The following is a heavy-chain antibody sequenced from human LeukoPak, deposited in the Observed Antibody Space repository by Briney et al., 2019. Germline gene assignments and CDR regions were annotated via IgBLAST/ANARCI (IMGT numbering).Heavy chain of an antibody. Sequence: PSETLSLTCTVSGGSISSYYWSWIRHPPGKGLEWIGYIYYSGSTNYNPSLKSRVTISVDTSKNQFSLKLSSVTAADTAVYYCAREVRGVNGWFDPWGQGTLVTVSS. D-gene: IGHD3-10*01. CDR1: GGSISSYY. CDR2: IYYSGST. J-gene: IGHJ5*02. CDR3: AREVRGVNGWFDP. V-gene: IGHV4-59*01.